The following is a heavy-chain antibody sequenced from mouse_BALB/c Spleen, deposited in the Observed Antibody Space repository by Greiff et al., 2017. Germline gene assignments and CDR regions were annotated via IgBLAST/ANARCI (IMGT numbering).Heavy chain of an antibody. V-gene: IGHV1-31*01. CDR1: GYSFTGYY. Sequence: EVKLVESGPELVKPGASVKISCKASGYSFTGYYMHWVKQSHVKSLEWIGRINPYNGATSYNQNFKDKASLTVDKSSSTAYMELHSLTSEDSAVYYCARWGIGNYDAMDYWGQGTSVTVSS. D-gene: IGHD2-1*01. CDR3: ARWGIGNYDAMDY. J-gene: IGHJ4*01. CDR2: INPYNGAT.